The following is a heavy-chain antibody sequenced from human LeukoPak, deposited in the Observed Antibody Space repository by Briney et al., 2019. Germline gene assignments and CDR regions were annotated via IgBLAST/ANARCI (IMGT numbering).Heavy chain of an antibody. CDR3: ARGDPTVTTKQNFDY. CDR1: GFSFRNYD. CDR2: IWYDGSNK. V-gene: IGHV3-33*01. J-gene: IGHJ4*02. D-gene: IGHD4-17*01. Sequence: GGSLRPSCAASGFSFRNYDMHWVRQAPDKGLEWVAVIWYDGSNKYYADSVKGRFTISRDNSKNTLYLQMNRLRVEDTAVYYCARGDPTVTTKQNFDYWGQGTLVPVSS.